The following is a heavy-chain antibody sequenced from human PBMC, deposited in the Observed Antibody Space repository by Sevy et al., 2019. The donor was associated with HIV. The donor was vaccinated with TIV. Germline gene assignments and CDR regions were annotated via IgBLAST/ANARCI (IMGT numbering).Heavy chain of an antibody. CDR1: GFTFSSYA. CDR3: ARDQYYDSSGSPYFDY. CDR2: ISYDGSNK. V-gene: IGHV3-30-3*01. Sequence: GGSVRLSCAASGFTFSSYAMHWVRQAPGKGLEWVAVISYDGSNKYYADSVKGRFTISRDNSKNTLYLQMNSLRAEDTAVYYCARDQYYDSSGSPYFDYWGQGTLVTVSS. J-gene: IGHJ4*02. D-gene: IGHD3-22*01.